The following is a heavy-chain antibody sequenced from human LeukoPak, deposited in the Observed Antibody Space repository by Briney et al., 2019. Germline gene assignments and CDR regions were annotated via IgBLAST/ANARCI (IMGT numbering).Heavy chain of an antibody. CDR3: ARQETGDLSYYYYYMDV. CDR1: GYSISSGYY. D-gene: IGHD7-27*01. V-gene: IGHV4-38-2*01. Sequence: SETLSLTCAVSGYSISSGYYWGWIRQPPGKGVEWIGSIYHSGSTYYNPSLKSRVTISVDTSKNQFSLKLSSVTAADTAVYYCARQETGDLSYYYYYMDVWGKGTTVTVSS. CDR2: IYHSGST. J-gene: IGHJ6*03.